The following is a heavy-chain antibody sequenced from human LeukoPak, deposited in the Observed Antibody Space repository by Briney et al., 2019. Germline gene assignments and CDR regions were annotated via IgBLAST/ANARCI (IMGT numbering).Heavy chain of an antibody. D-gene: IGHD6-13*01. CDR1: GYTFTGYY. V-gene: IGHV1-2*02. Sequence: ASVKVSCKASGYTFTGYYMHWVRQAPGQGLEWMGWINPNSGGTNYAQKFQGRVTMTRDTSISTAYMELSRLRSDDTAVYYCARTYSSSSKYYYYMDVWGEGTTVTVSS. CDR2: INPNSGGT. CDR3: ARTYSSSSKYYYYMDV. J-gene: IGHJ6*03.